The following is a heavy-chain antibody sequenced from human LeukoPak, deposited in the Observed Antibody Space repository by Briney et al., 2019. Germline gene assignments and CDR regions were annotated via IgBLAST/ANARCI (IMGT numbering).Heavy chain of an antibody. Sequence: SETLSLTCTVSGGSISSSSYYWGWIRQPPGKGLEWIGSIYYSGSSYYNPSLKSRVTRSVDTSKNQFSLKLSSVTAADTAVYYCARPVLLQAVAGSDAFDIWGQGTMVTVSS. V-gene: IGHV4-39*01. D-gene: IGHD6-19*01. CDR2: IYYSGSS. CDR3: ARPVLLQAVAGSDAFDI. CDR1: GGSISSSSYY. J-gene: IGHJ3*02.